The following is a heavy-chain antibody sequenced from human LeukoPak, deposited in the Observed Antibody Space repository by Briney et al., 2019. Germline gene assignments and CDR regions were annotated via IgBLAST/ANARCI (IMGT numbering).Heavy chain of an antibody. D-gene: IGHD6-13*01. CDR3: ARGGSSWRAEYFQH. V-gene: IGHV4-59*08. J-gene: IGHJ1*01. Sequence: SETLSLTCTVSGGSISSYYWSWIRQPPGKGLEWIGYIYYSGSTNYNPSLKSRVTISVDSSKNQFSLKLSSVTAADTAVYYCARGGSSWRAEYFQHWGQGTLVTVSS. CDR2: IYYSGST. CDR1: GGSISSYY.